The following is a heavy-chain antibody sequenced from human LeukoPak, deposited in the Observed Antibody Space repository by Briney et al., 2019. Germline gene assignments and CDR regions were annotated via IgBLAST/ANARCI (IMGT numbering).Heavy chain of an antibody. V-gene: IGHV3-53*01. D-gene: IGHD3-22*01. J-gene: IGHJ3*02. CDR3: ARGSGRSGNYYDSFHAFDI. Sequence: GGSLRLSCAASGFTVSSNYMSLVRQAPGKGLEGVSVIYSGGSTYYADSVKGRFTISRDNSKNTLYLQMNSLRAEDTAVYYCARGSGRSGNYYDSFHAFDIWGQGTMVTVSS. CDR2: IYSGGST. CDR1: GFTVSSNY.